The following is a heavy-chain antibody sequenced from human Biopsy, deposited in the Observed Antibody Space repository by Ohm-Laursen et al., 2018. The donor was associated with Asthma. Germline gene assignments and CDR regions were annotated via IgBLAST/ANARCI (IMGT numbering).Heavy chain of an antibody. CDR1: GFTFSNYG. J-gene: IGHJ4*02. D-gene: IGHD1-26*01. V-gene: IGHV3-30*18. CDR2: ISFDGTNR. CDR3: AKEVFPGWELRRGPDS. Sequence: RSLRLSCAASGFTFSNYGMHWARQAPGKGLDWVAVISFDGTNRNYTDSVKGRFTISRDNSRNTLHLEMNSLRAEDTAVYFCAKEVFPGWELRRGPDSWGQGTLVTVSS.